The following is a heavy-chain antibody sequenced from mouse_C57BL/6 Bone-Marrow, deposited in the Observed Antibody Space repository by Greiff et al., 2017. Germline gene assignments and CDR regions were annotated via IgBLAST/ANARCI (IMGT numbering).Heavy chain of an antibody. CDR1: GYTFTGYW. Sequence: VQLQQSGAELMKPGASVKLSCKATGYTFTGYWIEWVKQRPGHGLEWIGEILPGSGSTNYNEKFKGKATFTADTSSNTAYMQLSSLTTEDSAIFYCATFGGYDYDGAPWFAYWGQGTLVTVSA. CDR3: ATFGGYDYDGAPWFAY. V-gene: IGHV1-9*01. J-gene: IGHJ3*01. CDR2: ILPGSGST. D-gene: IGHD2-4*01.